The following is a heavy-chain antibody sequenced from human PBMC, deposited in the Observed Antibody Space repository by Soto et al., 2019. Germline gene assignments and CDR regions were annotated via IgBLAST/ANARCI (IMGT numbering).Heavy chain of an antibody. D-gene: IGHD2-21*01. V-gene: IGHV4-34*01. J-gene: IGHJ6*03. Sequence: SETLSLTCVVTGWSFSDYFWSWIRQPPGMALEWIGEINHLGSINYNPSLKSRVTMSVDTSKNQFSLTLNSVTAADTATYYCARGGISHWAYFYYMDVWDRGTTVT. CDR3: ARGGISHWAYFYYMDV. CDR1: GWSFSDYF. CDR2: INHLGSI.